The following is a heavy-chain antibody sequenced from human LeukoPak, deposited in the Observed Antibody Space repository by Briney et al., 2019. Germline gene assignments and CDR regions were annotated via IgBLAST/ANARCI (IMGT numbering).Heavy chain of an antibody. Sequence: PGGSLRLSCAASGFTFSSHGMNWVRQAPGKGLEWVSGISPSGGITYYTDSVKGRFTISRDNSKNTVSLQMNRLRGDDTAVYYCAKDDAWGRYKDWGQGTLVTVSS. D-gene: IGHD3-16*01. CDR2: ISPSGGIT. CDR3: AKDDAWGRYKD. CDR1: GFTFSSHG. J-gene: IGHJ1*01. V-gene: IGHV3-23*01.